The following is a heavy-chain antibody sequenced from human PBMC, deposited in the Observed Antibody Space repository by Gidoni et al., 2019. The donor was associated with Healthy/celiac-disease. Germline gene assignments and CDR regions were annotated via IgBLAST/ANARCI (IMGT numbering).Heavy chain of an antibody. CDR3: ARDLYLRHDSSGYYFDY. CDR1: GFPFSRYG. J-gene: IGHJ4*02. D-gene: IGHD3-22*01. V-gene: IGHV3-33*01. Sequence: QVQLVESGGGVVQPGRSLRLSCAASGFPFSRYGMHWVRQAPGKGLEWVAVIWYDGSNKYYADSVKGRFTISRDNSKNTLYLQMNSLRAEDTAVYYCARDLYLRHDSSGYYFDYWGQGTLVTVSS. CDR2: IWYDGSNK.